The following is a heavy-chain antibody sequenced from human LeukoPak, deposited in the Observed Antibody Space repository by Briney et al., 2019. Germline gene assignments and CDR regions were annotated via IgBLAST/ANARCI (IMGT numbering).Heavy chain of an antibody. V-gene: IGHV3-30-3*01. CDR3: AKEGTSYSYHHASVLPTRRNWFDP. J-gene: IGHJ5*02. Sequence: PGRSLRLSCAASGFTLTKYGMHWVRQAPGKGLVWVAVISYDGSSKYYADSVKGRFTTSRDNSKNTLYLQMNSLRAEDTAVYYCAKEGTSYSYHHASVLPTRRNWFDPWGQGTLVTVSS. CDR2: ISYDGSSK. D-gene: IGHD5-18*01. CDR1: GFTLTKYG.